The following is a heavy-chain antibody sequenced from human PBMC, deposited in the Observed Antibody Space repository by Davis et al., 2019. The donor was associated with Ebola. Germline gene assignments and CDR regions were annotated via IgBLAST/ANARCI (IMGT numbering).Heavy chain of an antibody. CDR2: THDSGST. CDR1: GGSFSGDY. Sequence: MPSESLSLTCAVYGGSFSGDYWSWIRQPPGKGLEWIGYTHDSGSTNYNPTLKSRLTISVETSKNQFSLKLSSVIAADTAVYYCVGGRWLIWGRGTMVTVSS. V-gene: IGHV4-59*01. D-gene: IGHD5-24*01. J-gene: IGHJ3*02. CDR3: VGGRWLI.